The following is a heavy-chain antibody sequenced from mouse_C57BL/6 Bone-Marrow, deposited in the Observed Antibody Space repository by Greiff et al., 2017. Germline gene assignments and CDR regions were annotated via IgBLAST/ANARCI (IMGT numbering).Heavy chain of an antibody. CDR2: INPNYGTT. CDR1: GYSFTDYN. V-gene: IGHV1-39*01. J-gene: IGHJ4*01. CDR3: ARGYDYDYAMDY. D-gene: IGHD2-4*01. Sequence: EVQLQQSGPELVKPGASVKISCKASGYSFTDYNMNWVKQSNGKSLEWFGVINPNYGTTSYNQKFKGKATLTVAQSSSTDYMQLNSLTSEDSAVDYCARGYDYDYAMDYWGQGTSVTVSS.